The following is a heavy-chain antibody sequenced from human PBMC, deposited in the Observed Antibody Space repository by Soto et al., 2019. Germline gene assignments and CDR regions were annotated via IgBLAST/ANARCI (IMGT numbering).Heavy chain of an antibody. D-gene: IGHD3-10*01. CDR2: IIPIFGTA. J-gene: IGHJ6*02. Sequence: QVQLVQSGAEVKKPGSSVKVSCKASGGTFSSYAISWVRQAPGQGLEWMGGIIPIFGTANYAQKFQGRVTITADEATSTAYMELSSLRSEDTAVYYGARERPVLLWFGEQGSDSYYYYGMDVWGQGTTVTVSS. V-gene: IGHV1-69*01. CDR1: GGTFSSYA. CDR3: ARERPVLLWFGEQGSDSYYYYGMDV.